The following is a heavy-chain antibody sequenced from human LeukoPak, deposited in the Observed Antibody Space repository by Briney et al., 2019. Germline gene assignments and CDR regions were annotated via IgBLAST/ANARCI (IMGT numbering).Heavy chain of an antibody. CDR2: INHSGST. Sequence: SETLSLTCAVYGGSFSGYYWSWIRQPPGKGLEWIGEINHSGSTNYNPSLKSRVTISVDTSKNQFSLKLSSVTAADTAVYYCARGFSDVALVGAGSFDYWGQGTLVTVSS. V-gene: IGHV4-34*01. D-gene: IGHD4/OR15-4a*01. J-gene: IGHJ4*02. CDR1: GGSFSGYY. CDR3: ARGFSDVALVGAGSFDY.